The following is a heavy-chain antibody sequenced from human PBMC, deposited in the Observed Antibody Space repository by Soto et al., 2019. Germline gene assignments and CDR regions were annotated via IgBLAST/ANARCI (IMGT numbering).Heavy chain of an antibody. CDR2: INAGNGST. J-gene: IGHJ5*02. V-gene: IGHV1-3*01. Sequence: ASVKVSCKTSGYTFTSYALHWVRQAPGQRLEWMGWINAGNGSTRYSQKFQGRVIITRDTSASTAYMELRSLRSEDTAIYYCARDNSRTFPAAPGDKKSDSSGWWFDPWGQGTLVTVSS. CDR1: GYTFTSYA. CDR3: ARDNSRTFPAAPGDKKSDSSGWWFDP. D-gene: IGHD6-13*01.